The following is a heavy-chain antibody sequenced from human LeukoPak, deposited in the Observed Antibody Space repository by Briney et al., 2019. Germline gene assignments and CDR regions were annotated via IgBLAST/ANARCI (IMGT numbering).Heavy chain of an antibody. Sequence: GSLRLSCAASGFTFSSYGMSWVRQAPGKGLEWVSDISGSGGSTYYADSVKGRFTISRDNSKNTLYLQMNSLRAEDTAVYYCAKEHGGSSWYEDAFDIWGQGTMVTVSS. CDR2: ISGSGGST. CDR1: GFTFSSYG. J-gene: IGHJ3*02. V-gene: IGHV3-23*01. D-gene: IGHD6-13*01. CDR3: AKEHGGSSWYEDAFDI.